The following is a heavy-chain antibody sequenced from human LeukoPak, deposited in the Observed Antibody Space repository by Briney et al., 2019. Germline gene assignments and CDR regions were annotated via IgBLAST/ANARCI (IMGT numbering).Heavy chain of an antibody. CDR1: GFTFTDYY. Sequence: GGSLRLSCAASGFTFTDYYMCWIRQAPGKGLEWVSSISRRGTTIYYADSVKGRFTISRDNAKNSLFLQMNSLRAEDTAGYYCAKVLCYDSSGDAFDVRGEAAIVADSS. V-gene: IGHV3-11*01. CDR3: AKVLCYDSSGDAFDV. D-gene: IGHD3-22*01. CDR2: ISRRGTTI. J-gene: IGHJ3*01.